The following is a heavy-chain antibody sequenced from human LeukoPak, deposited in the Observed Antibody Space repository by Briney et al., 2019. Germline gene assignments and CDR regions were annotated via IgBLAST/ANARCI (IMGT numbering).Heavy chain of an antibody. CDR2: IYHSGST. Sequence: PSETLSLTCAVSGGSISSSNWWSWVRQPPGKGLEWIGEIYHSGSTNYNPSLKSQVTISVDKSKNQFSLKLSSVTAADTAVYYCASRGWIQLWLSASDDAFDIWGQGTMVTVSS. D-gene: IGHD5-18*01. J-gene: IGHJ3*02. CDR1: GGSISSSNW. CDR3: ASRGWIQLWLSASDDAFDI. V-gene: IGHV4-4*02.